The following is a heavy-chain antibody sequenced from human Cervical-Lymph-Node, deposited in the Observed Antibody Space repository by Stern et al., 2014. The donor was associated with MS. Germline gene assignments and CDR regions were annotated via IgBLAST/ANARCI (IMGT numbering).Heavy chain of an antibody. CDR3: ASERYTYYDDQRPPGGFGP. D-gene: IGHD5-18*01. Sequence: QLVQSGPEVKKPATSVKVSCKASGITFSQSAVQWLRQARGPRLEWKGWGVGLNGDTNYAQSFQERVTITRDMSTSTVYMELRSLRSEDTAVYYCASERYTYYDDQRPPGGFGPWGQGTLVTVSS. J-gene: IGHJ5*02. V-gene: IGHV1-58*03. CDR2: GVGLNGDT. CDR1: GITFSQSA.